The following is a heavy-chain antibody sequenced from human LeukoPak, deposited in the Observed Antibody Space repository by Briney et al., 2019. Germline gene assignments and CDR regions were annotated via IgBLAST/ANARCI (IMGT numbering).Heavy chain of an antibody. V-gene: IGHV3-30*02. J-gene: IGHJ5*02. CDR1: GFTFSSYG. Sequence: PGGSLRLSCAASGFTFSSYGMHWVRQAPGKGLEWVAFIRYDGSNKYYADSVKGRFTISRDNSKNTLYLQMNSLRAEDTAVYYCAKAVVEDIVVVPAGTWGQGTLVTVSS. D-gene: IGHD2-2*01. CDR2: IRYDGSNK. CDR3: AKAVVEDIVVVPAGT.